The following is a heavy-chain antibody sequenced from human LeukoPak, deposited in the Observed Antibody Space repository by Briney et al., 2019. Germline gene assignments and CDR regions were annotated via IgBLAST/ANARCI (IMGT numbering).Heavy chain of an antibody. J-gene: IGHJ6*03. D-gene: IGHD6-13*01. Sequence: GGSLRLSCAASGFTFSSYGMHWVRQAPGKGLEWVAVIWYDGSNKYYADSVKGRFTISRDNSKSTLYLQMNSLRAEDTAVYYCARGKYSSSWSRDYYYYMHVWGKGTTVTVSS. CDR2: IWYDGSNK. V-gene: IGHV3-33*01. CDR1: GFTFSSYG. CDR3: ARGKYSSSWSRDYYYYMHV.